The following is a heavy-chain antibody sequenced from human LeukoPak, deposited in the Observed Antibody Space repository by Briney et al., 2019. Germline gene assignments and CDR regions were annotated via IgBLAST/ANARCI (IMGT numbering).Heavy chain of an antibody. CDR3: ARERPTVTYLDY. Sequence: SETLSLTCTVSGGSISSSSYYWGWIRQPPGKGLEWIGYIYYSGSTYYNPSLKSRVTISVDTSKNQFSLKLSSVTAADTAVYYCARERPTVTYLDYWGQGTLVTVSS. V-gene: IGHV4-30-4*08. J-gene: IGHJ4*02. D-gene: IGHD4-11*01. CDR1: GGSISSSSYY. CDR2: IYYSGST.